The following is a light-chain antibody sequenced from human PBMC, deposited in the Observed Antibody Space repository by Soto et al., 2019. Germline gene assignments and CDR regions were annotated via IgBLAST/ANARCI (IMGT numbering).Light chain of an antibody. Sequence: DIQMTQSPSTLSASVGDXVTITCRASQSISSWFAWYQQKPGKAPKLLIYKASSLESGVTSRFSGSGSGTEFTLTISSLQPDDFAAYYCQQYNSYSWTFGQGTMVDIK. V-gene: IGKV1-5*03. CDR2: KAS. CDR3: QQYNSYSWT. J-gene: IGKJ1*01. CDR1: QSISSW.